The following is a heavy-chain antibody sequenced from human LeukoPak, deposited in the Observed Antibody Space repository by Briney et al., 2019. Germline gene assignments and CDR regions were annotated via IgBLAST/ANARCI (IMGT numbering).Heavy chain of an antibody. CDR3: ARSPKVLRFLEWLPEYYYYGMDV. CDR1: GGSFSSYY. CDR2: INHSGST. Sequence: SETLSLTCAVYGGSFSSYYWSWIRQPPGKGLEWIGEINHSGSTNYNPSLKSRVTISVDTSKNQFSLKLSSVTAADTAVYYCARSPKVLRFLEWLPEYYYYGMDVWGQGTTVTVSS. V-gene: IGHV4-34*01. D-gene: IGHD3-3*01. J-gene: IGHJ6*02.